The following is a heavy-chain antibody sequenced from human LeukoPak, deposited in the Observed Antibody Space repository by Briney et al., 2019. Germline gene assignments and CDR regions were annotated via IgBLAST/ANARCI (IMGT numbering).Heavy chain of an antibody. D-gene: IGHD2-2*01. Sequence: SETLSLTCAVYGGSFSGYYWSWIRQPPGKGLEWIGEINHSGSTNYNPSLKSRVTISVDTSKNQFSLKLSSVTAADTAVYYCAGEKKTGAKDCSSTSCLSNWLDPWGQGTLVTVSS. V-gene: IGHV4-34*01. CDR2: INHSGST. CDR1: GGSFSGYY. CDR3: AGEKKTGAKDCSSTSCLSNWLDP. J-gene: IGHJ5*02.